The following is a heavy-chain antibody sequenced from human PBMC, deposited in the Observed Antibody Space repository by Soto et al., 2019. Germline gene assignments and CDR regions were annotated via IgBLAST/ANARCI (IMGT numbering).Heavy chain of an antibody. D-gene: IGHD2-8*01. V-gene: IGHV4-59*01. Sequence: PETLSLTCSVSGDSISNYFWSWIRQPPGKGLEWIGHIYFRGSTSYSPSLKGRVTMSADTSKNQFTLRLNSVTAADTATYFCASDPSDGTNGECPLFAFCGQGYLVTFSS. CDR2: IYFRGST. CDR3: ASDPSDGTNGECPLFAF. J-gene: IGHJ1*01. CDR1: GDSISNYF.